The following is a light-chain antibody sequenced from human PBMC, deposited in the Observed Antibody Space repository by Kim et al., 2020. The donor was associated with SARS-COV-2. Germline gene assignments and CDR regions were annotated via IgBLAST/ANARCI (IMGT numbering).Light chain of an antibody. J-gene: IGLJ2*01. Sequence: ITISCTGTSSDVGGYNYVSWYQQHPGKAPKLMIYDVSNRPSGVSNRFSGSKSGNTASLTISGLQAEDEADYYCSSYTSSSTLEVVFGGGTQLTV. CDR1: SSDVGGYNY. CDR3: SSYTSSSTLEVV. CDR2: DVS. V-gene: IGLV2-14*03.